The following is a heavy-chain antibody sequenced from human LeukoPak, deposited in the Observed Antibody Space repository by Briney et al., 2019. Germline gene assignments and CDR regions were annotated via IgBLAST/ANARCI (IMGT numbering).Heavy chain of an antibody. D-gene: IGHD2/OR15-2a*01. CDR2: INSDGSST. CDR3: ASTNRLDY. V-gene: IGHV3-74*01. J-gene: IGHJ4*02. Sequence: GGSRRLSCAASGVTFGSCGMHWVRQAAGKGPVWVSRINSDGSSTSYADSAKGRFTISRDNAKNTLYLQMNSPRVEDTAVYYCASTNRLDYWGQGTLVTVSS. CDR1: GVTFGSCG.